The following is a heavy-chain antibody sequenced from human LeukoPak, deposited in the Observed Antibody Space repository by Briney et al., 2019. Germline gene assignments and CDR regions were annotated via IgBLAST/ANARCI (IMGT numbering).Heavy chain of an antibody. D-gene: IGHD2-15*01. Sequence: ASVKVSCKASGYTFTSYGISWVRQAPGQGLEWMGWISAYNGNTNYAQKLQGRVTMTTDTSTSTAYMELRSLRSDDTAVYYCARDPRVVAATNYYYYGMDVWGQGTTVTVSS. V-gene: IGHV1-18*01. CDR3: ARDPRVVAATNYYYYGMDV. J-gene: IGHJ6*02. CDR1: GYTFTSYG. CDR2: ISAYNGNT.